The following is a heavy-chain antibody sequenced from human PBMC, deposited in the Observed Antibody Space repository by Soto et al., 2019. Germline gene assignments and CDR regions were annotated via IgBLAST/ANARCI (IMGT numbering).Heavy chain of an antibody. V-gene: IGHV4-4*02. CDR2: IYHSGST. CDR3: AKHDYYGSGTYSYFYGMDV. J-gene: IGHJ6*02. D-gene: IGHD3-10*01. CDR1: GGSISSSNW. Sequence: SETLSLTCAVSGGSISSSNWWSWVRQPPGKGLEWIGEIYHSGSTNYNPSLKSRVTISVDKSKNQFSLKLNSVTAADTAVYYCAKHDYYGSGTYSYFYGMDVWGQGTTVTVSS.